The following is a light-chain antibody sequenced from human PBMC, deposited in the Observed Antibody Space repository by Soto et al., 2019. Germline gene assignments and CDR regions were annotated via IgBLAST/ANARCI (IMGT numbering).Light chain of an antibody. CDR3: SSYTDSSNYV. CDR2: QVT. V-gene: IGLV2-14*01. J-gene: IGLJ1*01. Sequence: QSALTQPASVSGSPGQSITISCTGTSSDLAIYNYVSWYQQQPGKAPKLMIYQVTNRPSGVSNRFSGSRSGNTASLTISGLQAEDEADYYCSSYTDSSNYVFGTGTNFAVL. CDR1: SSDLAIYNY.